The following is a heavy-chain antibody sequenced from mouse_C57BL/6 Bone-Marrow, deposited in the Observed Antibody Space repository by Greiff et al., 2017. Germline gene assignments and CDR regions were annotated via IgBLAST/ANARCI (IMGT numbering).Heavy chain of an antibody. CDR2: IDPSDSYT. CDR1: GYTFTSYW. V-gene: IGHV1-69*01. CDR3: ATPLGSYVDY. J-gene: IGHJ2*01. D-gene: IGHD1-1*01. Sequence: QVQLQQPGAELVMPGASVKLSCKASGYTFTSYWMHWVKQRPGQGLEWIGEIDPSDSYTNYNQKFKGKSTLTVDKSSSTAYMQLSSLTSDDSAVYYCATPLGSYVDYWGQGTTLTVSS.